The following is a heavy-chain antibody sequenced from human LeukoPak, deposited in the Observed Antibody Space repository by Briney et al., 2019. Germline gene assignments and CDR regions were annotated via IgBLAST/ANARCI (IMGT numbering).Heavy chain of an antibody. V-gene: IGHV3-48*01. D-gene: IGHD3-10*01. CDR1: GFTFSSYS. Sequence: GGSLRLSCAASGFTFSSYSMNWVRQAPGKGLEWVSYISSSSSTIYYADSVKGRFTISRDNAKNSLYLQMNSLRAEDTAVYYCAREGFRLPPITTNFDYWGQGTLVTVSS. CDR3: AREGFRLPPITTNFDY. J-gene: IGHJ4*02. CDR2: ISSSSSTI.